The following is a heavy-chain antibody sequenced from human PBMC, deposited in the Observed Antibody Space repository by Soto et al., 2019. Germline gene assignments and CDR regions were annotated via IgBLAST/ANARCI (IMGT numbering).Heavy chain of an antibody. Sequence: SVKVSCKASGGTFSSYAISWVRQAPGQGLEWMGGIIPIFGTANYAQKLQGRVTITADKSTSTAYMELSSQRSEDTAVYYCARAIVGITMVRGVIMGMDVWGQGTTVPVSS. CDR2: IIPIFGTA. CDR1: GGTFSSYA. D-gene: IGHD3-10*01. V-gene: IGHV1-69*06. CDR3: ARAIVGITMVRGVIMGMDV. J-gene: IGHJ6*02.